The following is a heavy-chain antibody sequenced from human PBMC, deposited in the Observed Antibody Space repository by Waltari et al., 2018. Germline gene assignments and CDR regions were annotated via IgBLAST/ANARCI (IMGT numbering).Heavy chain of an antibody. CDR2: ISGSGGST. CDR1: GFTFSSYA. Sequence: EVQLLESGGGLVQPGGSLRLSCAASGFTFSSYAMSWVRQAPGKGQEWVSAISGSGGSTYYADSVKGRFTISRDNSKNTLYLQMNSLRAEDTAVYYCAKDSRNYDILTGPEEDAFDIWGQGTMVTVSS. V-gene: IGHV3-23*01. J-gene: IGHJ3*02. D-gene: IGHD3-9*01. CDR3: AKDSRNYDILTGPEEDAFDI.